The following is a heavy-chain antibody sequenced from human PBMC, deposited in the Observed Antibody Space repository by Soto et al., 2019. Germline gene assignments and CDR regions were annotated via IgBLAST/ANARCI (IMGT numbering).Heavy chain of an antibody. CDR1: GYTLTIYD. V-gene: IGHV1-8*01. J-gene: IGHJ5*02. Sequence: ASVKVSCKASGYTLTIYDINWVRQATGQGLEWMGWMNPNSGNTGYAQKFQGRVTMTRNTSISKAYMELSSLRSEDTAVYYCARRERRVGWFDPWGQGTLVTVSS. CDR2: MNPNSGNT. CDR3: ARRERRVGWFDP. D-gene: IGHD1-26*01.